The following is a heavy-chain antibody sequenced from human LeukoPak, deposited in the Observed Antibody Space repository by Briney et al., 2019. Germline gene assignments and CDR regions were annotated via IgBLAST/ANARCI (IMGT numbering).Heavy chain of an antibody. CDR1: GVSISSGGYY. CDR3: ARVVGRSYYFDY. V-gene: IGHV4-31*03. J-gene: IGHJ4*02. D-gene: IGHD2-21*01. Sequence: PSQTLSLTCIVSGVSISSGGYYWSWLRQHPGKGLEWIGYIYYSGSTYYNPSLKSRVTISVDTSKNQFSLKLSSVTAADTAVYYCARVVGRSYYFDYWGQGTLVTVSS. CDR2: IYYSGST.